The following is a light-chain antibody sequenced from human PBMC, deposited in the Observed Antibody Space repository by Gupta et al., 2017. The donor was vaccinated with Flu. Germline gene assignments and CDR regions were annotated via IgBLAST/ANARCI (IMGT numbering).Light chain of an antibody. V-gene: IGKV3-15*01. Sequence: ATLSVSPGERATLSCRASQSVSANLAWYQQKPGQSPRLLIYGASTRDTGVPARFSGSASGTEFTLTISSLQSEDFAIYYCQQYGDWPPVTFGQGTKLEIK. CDR2: GAS. CDR3: QQYGDWPPVT. J-gene: IGKJ2*01. CDR1: QSVSAN.